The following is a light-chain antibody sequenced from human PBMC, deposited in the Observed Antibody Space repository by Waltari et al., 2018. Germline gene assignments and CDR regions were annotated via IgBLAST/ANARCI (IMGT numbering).Light chain of an antibody. CDR1: NSDIGVYNH. J-gene: IGLJ1*01. Sequence: QSALTQPASVSGSPGQSITISCTGTNSDIGVYNHVSWYQQHPGKAPKLMIYDVTNRPSGVSDRFSGSKSDYTASLTISGLQAEDEADYYCSSYTTSISYVFGTGTRVTVL. CDR3: SSYTTSISYV. V-gene: IGLV2-14*03. CDR2: DVT.